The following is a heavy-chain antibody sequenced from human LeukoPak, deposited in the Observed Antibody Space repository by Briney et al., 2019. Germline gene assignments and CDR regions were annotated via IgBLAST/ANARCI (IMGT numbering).Heavy chain of an antibody. V-gene: IGHV3-48*03. CDR2: ISSNGSTI. J-gene: IGHJ6*02. Sequence: PGGSLRLSCAVSGITLSNYGMSWVRQAPGKGLEWVSYISSNGSTIYYADSVKGRFTISRDNARNSLYLQMNSLRAEDTAVYYCARIRVATTPPDYYYYYGMDVWGQGTTVTVSS. CDR3: ARIRVATTPPDYYYYYGMDV. D-gene: IGHD5-12*01. CDR1: GITLSNYG.